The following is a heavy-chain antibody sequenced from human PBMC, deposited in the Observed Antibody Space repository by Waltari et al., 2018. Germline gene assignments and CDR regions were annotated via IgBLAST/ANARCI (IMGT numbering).Heavy chain of an antibody. Sequence: QVQLVQSGAEVKKPGASVKVSCKASGYTFTSYAMHWVRQAPGKGLEWMGGFDPEDGETIYAQKFQGRVTMTEDTSTDTAYMELSSLRSEDTAVYYCATDGYSYTNAFDIWGQGTMVTVSS. V-gene: IGHV1-24*01. CDR2: FDPEDGET. CDR3: ATDGYSYTNAFDI. D-gene: IGHD5-18*01. CDR1: GYTFTSYA. J-gene: IGHJ3*02.